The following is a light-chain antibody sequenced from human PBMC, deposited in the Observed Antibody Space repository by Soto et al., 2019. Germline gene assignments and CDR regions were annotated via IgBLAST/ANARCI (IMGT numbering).Light chain of an antibody. CDR2: EVS. Sequence: QSALTQPASVSGSPGQSITISCTGTSSDVGAYNYVSWYQQYPGTAPKVMIYEVSSRPSGVSHRFSGSKSGNTASLTISGLQPEDEADYYCSSFTSRSTRVFGTGTKLTVL. V-gene: IGLV2-14*01. CDR3: SSFTSRSTRV. CDR1: SSDVGAYNY. J-gene: IGLJ1*01.